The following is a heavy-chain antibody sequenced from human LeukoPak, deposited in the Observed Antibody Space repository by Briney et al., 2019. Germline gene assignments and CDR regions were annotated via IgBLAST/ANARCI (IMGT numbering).Heavy chain of an antibody. D-gene: IGHD5-12*01. J-gene: IGHJ4*02. V-gene: IGHV3-74*01. CDR1: GFIFSNYA. CDR3: ARDLVDPPDY. CDR2: INSDGSST. Sequence: PGGSLGLSCSASGFIFSNYAMHWVRQAPGKGLVWVSRINSDGSSTSYADSVKGRFTISRDNAKNTLYLQMNSLRAEDTAVYYCARDLVDPPDYWGQGTLVTVSS.